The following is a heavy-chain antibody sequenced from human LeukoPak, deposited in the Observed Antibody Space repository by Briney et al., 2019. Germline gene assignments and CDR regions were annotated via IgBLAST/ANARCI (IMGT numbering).Heavy chain of an antibody. J-gene: IGHJ4*02. V-gene: IGHV3-21*01. CDR2: ISKSSTYI. CDR3: AREVVIVVEPAANTIDY. CDR1: GFTFRDYT. Sequence: GGSLRLSCAASGFTFRDYTMNWVRQAPGKGLEWVSAISKSSTYIKYADSVKGRFTVSRDNAKNSLFLQMNSLRVEDTAVYYCAREVVIVVEPAANTIDYWGQGTLVTVPS. D-gene: IGHD2-2*01.